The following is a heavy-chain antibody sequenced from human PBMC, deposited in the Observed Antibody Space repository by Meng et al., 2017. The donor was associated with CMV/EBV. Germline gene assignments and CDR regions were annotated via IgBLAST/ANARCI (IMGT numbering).Heavy chain of an antibody. V-gene: IGHV1-69*05. CDR1: VGTFSSYA. CDR3: ARALNYYDRRRLGYWFDP. Sequence: SVPVSCKASVGTFSSYAISWVRQAPGQGLEWMGGIIPIFGTANYAQKFQGRVTITTDESTSTAYMELSSLRSEDTAVYYCARALNYYDRRRLGYWFDPWGQGTMVTVSS. D-gene: IGHD3-22*01. J-gene: IGHJ5*02. CDR2: IIPIFGTA.